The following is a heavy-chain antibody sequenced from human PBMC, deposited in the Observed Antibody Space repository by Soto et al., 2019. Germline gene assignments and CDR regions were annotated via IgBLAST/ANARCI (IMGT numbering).Heavy chain of an antibody. D-gene: IGHD5-12*01. Sequence: PGGSLRLSCAASGFTFSSYSMNWVRQAPGKGLEWVSSISSSSSYIYYADSVKGRFTISRDNAKNSLYLQMNSLRAEDTAVYYCARGYDSGVYYYYGMDVWGQGTTVTVSS. J-gene: IGHJ6*02. V-gene: IGHV3-21*01. CDR1: GFTFSSYS. CDR3: ARGYDSGVYYYYGMDV. CDR2: ISSSSSYI.